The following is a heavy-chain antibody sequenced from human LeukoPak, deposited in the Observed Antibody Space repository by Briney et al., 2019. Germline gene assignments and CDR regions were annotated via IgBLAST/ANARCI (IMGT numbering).Heavy chain of an antibody. J-gene: IGHJ4*02. CDR2: IKQDGSEE. V-gene: IGHV3-7*01. CDR1: EFTFITYW. D-gene: IGHD6-13*01. Sequence: GGSLRLSCAASEFTFITYWMSWVRQAPGKGLEWVANIKQDGSEEYYVDSVKGRFTISRDNAKNSLYLQMNSLRAEDTAVYYCAKDPGDFIAAAGTDYWGQGTLVTVSS. CDR3: AKDPGDFIAAAGTDY.